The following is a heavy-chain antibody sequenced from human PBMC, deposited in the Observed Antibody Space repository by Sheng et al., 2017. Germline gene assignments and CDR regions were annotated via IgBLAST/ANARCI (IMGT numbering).Heavy chain of an antibody. CDR1: GYSIRSGYY. CDR2: IYHSGST. CDR3: ARVLDF. V-gene: IGHV4-38-2*01. Sequence: QVQLQESGPGLVKPSETLSLTCAVSGYSIRSGYYWGWIRQPPGKGLEWIGSIYHSGSTYYNPSLMSQVTISVDTSKNQFSLKLSSVTAADTAVYYCARVLDFWGQGTLVIVSS. J-gene: IGHJ4*02.